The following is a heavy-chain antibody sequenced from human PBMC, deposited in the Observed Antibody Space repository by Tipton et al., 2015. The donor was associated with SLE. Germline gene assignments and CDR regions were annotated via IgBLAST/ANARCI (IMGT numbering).Heavy chain of an antibody. J-gene: IGHJ5*02. Sequence: TLSLTCTVSGGSISSHYWSWIRQPPGKGLEWIGYIYYSGSTNYNPSLKSRVTISVDTSKNQFSLKLSSVTAADTAVYYCARNIGAGGVIWEDWFDPWGQGPLVTVSS. D-gene: IGHD5-12*01. CDR1: GGSISSHY. CDR3: ARNIGAGGVIWEDWFDP. CDR2: IYYSGST. V-gene: IGHV4-59*11.